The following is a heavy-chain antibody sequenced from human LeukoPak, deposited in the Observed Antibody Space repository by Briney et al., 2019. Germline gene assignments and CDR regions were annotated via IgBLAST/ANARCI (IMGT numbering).Heavy chain of an antibody. CDR2: ITNNGRST. CDR3: ASTYSYDSSGYYPFDY. CDR1: GFSFSRYA. V-gene: IGHV3-64D*06. J-gene: IGHJ4*02. D-gene: IGHD3-22*01. Sequence: GGSLRLSCSASGFSFSRYAMHWVRQPPGKGLEYVSAITNNGRSTYYADSVKGRFTISRDNSKNTLYLQMSSLRAEDTAVYYCASTYSYDSSGYYPFDYWGQGTLVTVPS.